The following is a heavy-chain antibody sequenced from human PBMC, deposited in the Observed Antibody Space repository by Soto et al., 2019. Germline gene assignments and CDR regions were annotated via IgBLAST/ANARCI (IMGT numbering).Heavy chain of an antibody. Sequence: GGSLRLSCAASGFTFSSYAMSWVRQAPGKGLKWVSAISGSGGSTYYADSVKGRFTISRDNSKNTLYLQMNSLRAEDTAVYYCAKRVRIFGVGAQYYFDYWGQGTLVTVSS. CDR2: ISGSGGST. CDR3: AKRVRIFGVGAQYYFDY. D-gene: IGHD3-3*01. V-gene: IGHV3-23*01. CDR1: GFTFSSYA. J-gene: IGHJ4*02.